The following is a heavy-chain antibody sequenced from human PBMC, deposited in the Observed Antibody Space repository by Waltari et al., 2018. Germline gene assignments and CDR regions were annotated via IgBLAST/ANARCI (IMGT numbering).Heavy chain of an antibody. Sequence: AWMNWVRQAPGKGLEWVGRIKTNTDGGTTDYAAPVKGRFTISRDDSKNTLYLQMNSLKTEDTALYYCTTHQTTVPTRGTSYYWGQGTLVTVSS. CDR2: IKTNTDGGTT. CDR3: TTHQTTVPTRGTSYY. CDR1: AW. D-gene: IGHD4-17*01. V-gene: IGHV3-15*07. J-gene: IGHJ4*02.